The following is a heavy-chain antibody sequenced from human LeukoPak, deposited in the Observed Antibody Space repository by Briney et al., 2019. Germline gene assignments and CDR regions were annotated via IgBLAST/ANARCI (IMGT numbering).Heavy chain of an antibody. Sequence: GESLRLSCAASGFTLDDYGMSWVRQAPGKGLEWVSGINWNGRSTAYADSVKGRFTISRDNAKNSLYLQMNSLRAEDTAFYYCARGGITIFGGIVYQDYWGQGTLVTVSS. CDR2: INWNGRST. CDR3: ARGGITIFGGIVYQDY. J-gene: IGHJ4*02. D-gene: IGHD3-3*01. CDR1: GFTLDDYG. V-gene: IGHV3-20*04.